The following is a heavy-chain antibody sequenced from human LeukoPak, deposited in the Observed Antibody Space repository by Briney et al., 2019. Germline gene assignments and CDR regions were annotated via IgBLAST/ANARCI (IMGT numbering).Heavy chain of an antibody. J-gene: IGHJ4*02. V-gene: IGHV3-30-3*01. CDR3: AREGDVVVVAATALDY. D-gene: IGHD2-15*01. CDR2: ISYDGSNK. CDR1: GYTFSSYA. Sequence: GGSLRLSCAASGYTFSSYAMHWVRQAPGKGLEWVAVISYDGSNKYYADSVKGRFTISRDNSKNTLYLQMNSLRAEDTAVYYCAREGDVVVVAATALDYWGQGTLLTVSS.